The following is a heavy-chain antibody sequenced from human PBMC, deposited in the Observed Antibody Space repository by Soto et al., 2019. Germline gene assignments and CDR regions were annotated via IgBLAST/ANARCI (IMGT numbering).Heavy chain of an antibody. D-gene: IGHD1-26*01. Sequence: EVQLLESGGGWVQPGGSLRLSCAASGFTFTYTMSWVRQAPGKGLEWVTSISGSGGSTWYADSVKGRFTISRDNSKNTLYLQMNSLGAEDTALYYCAKLMIAVGTTSAFDIWGLGTLVTVSS. V-gene: IGHV3-23*01. CDR1: GFTFTYT. CDR3: AKLMIAVGTTSAFDI. CDR2: ISGSGGST. J-gene: IGHJ3*02.